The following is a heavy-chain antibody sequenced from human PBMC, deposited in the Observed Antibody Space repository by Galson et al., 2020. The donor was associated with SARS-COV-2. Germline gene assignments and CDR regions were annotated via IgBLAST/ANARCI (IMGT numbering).Heavy chain of an antibody. D-gene: IGHD5-12*01. CDR1: GYTFTSYG. V-gene: IGHV1-18*04. Sequence: SVKVSCKASGYTFTSYGISCVRQAHGQGLEWMGWISAYNGNTNYAQKLQGRVTMTTDTSTSTAYMELRSLRSDDTAVYYSARRVATCDFPYYYYDMDVWGKGTTVTVAS. CDR2: ISAYNGNT. CDR3: ARRVATCDFPYYYYDMDV. J-gene: IGHJ6*03.